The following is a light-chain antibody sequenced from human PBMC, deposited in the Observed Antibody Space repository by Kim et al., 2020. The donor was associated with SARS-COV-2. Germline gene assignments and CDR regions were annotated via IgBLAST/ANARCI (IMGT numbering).Light chain of an antibody. V-gene: IGKV1-39*01. J-gene: IGKJ5*01. CDR2: AAS. CDR3: QQSYSTPGT. CDR1: QSISSY. Sequence: ASVGDRVTITCRASQSISSYLNWYQQKPVKAPKLLIYAASSLQSGVPSRFSGSGSGTDFTLTISSLQPEDFATYYCQQSYSTPGTFGQGTRLEIK.